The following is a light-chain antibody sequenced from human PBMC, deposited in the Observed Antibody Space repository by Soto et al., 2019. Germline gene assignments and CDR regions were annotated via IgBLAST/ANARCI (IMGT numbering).Light chain of an antibody. CDR3: SSHTSINTLV. V-gene: IGLV2-14*01. CDR1: TSDVGRYNY. Sequence: QSVLTQPASVSGSPGQSITISCTGTTSDVGRYNYVSWYQQHPGKAPKLMIYEVTNRPSGVSNRFSGSKSGNTASLTISGLQAEDEGEYYCSSHTSINTLVFGGGTQLTVL. CDR2: EVT. J-gene: IGLJ2*01.